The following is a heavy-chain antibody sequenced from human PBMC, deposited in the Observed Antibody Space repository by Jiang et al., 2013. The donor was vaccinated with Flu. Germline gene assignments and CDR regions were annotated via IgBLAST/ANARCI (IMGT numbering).Heavy chain of an antibody. CDR3: ARGAPYMITFGGGNY. D-gene: IGHD3-16*01. CDR2: ISYDGSNK. J-gene: IGHJ4*02. Sequence: FSSYAMHWVRQAPGKGLEWVAVISYDGSNKYYADSVKGRFTISRDNSKNTLYLQMNSLRAEDTAVYYCARGAPYMITFGGGNYWGQGTLVTVSS. CDR1: FSSYA. V-gene: IGHV3-30*04.